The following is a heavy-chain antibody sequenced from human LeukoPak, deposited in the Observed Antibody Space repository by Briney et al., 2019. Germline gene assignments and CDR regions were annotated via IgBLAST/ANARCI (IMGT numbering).Heavy chain of an antibody. V-gene: IGHV3-48*03. D-gene: IGHD3-22*01. CDR1: GFTLSSYE. CDR2: IRSSENTM. CDR3: ARDRGGYYDSSGYFFL. J-gene: IGHJ4*02. Sequence: GPLSLSCAASGFTLSSYEMHWGRQAPGKGLEWVSYIRSSENTMYYSDSVKGRFTISRDNAKNSLYLQMNSLRAEDTAVYYCARDRGGYYDSSGYFFLWGQGTPVTVSS.